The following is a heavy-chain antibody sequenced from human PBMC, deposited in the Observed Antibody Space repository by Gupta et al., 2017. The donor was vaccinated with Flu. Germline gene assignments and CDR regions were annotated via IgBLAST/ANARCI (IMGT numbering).Heavy chain of an antibody. CDR2: INPNSDGT. Sequence: QVQLVQSGAEVKKPGASVKVCCKASGYTFTGYYMHWVRQAPGQGLEWMGWINPNSDGTNYAQKFQGRVTMTRDTSISTAYMELSRLRSDDTAVYYCARELDGYNIDYWGQGTLVTVSS. V-gene: IGHV1-2*02. CDR3: ARELDGYNIDY. J-gene: IGHJ4*02. D-gene: IGHD5-24*01. CDR1: GYTFTGYY.